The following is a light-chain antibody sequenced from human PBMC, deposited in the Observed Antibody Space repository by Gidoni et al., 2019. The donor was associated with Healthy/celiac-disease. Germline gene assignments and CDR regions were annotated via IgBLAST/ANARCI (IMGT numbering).Light chain of an antibody. CDR1: QSVSSY. Sequence: EIALTQSPATLSLSPGERATSTCRTSQSVSSYLAWYQQKPGEAPRLLIYDASNRATVIPAMFSGSGSVTDFTLTISSLEPDDFAVYYCQQRSNWPITFGQGTRLEIK. V-gene: IGKV3-11*01. CDR2: DAS. CDR3: QQRSNWPIT. J-gene: IGKJ5*01.